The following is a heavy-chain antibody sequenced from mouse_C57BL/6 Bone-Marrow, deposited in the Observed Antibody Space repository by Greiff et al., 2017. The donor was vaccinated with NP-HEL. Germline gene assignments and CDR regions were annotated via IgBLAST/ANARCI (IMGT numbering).Heavy chain of an antibody. CDR3: ARYGYYYGSSLNY. CDR2: IYPGSGNT. D-gene: IGHD1-1*01. Sequence: VQLQQSGAELVRPGASVKLSCKASGYTFTDYYINWVKQRPGQGLEWIARIYPGSGNTYYNEKFKGKATLTAEKSSSPAYMQLSSLTSEDSAVYFCARYGYYYGSSLNYWGQGTTLTVSS. V-gene: IGHV1-76*01. J-gene: IGHJ2*01. CDR1: GYTFTDYY.